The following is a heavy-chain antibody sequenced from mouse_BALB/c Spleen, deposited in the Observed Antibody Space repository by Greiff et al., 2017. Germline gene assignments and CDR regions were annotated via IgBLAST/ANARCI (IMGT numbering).Heavy chain of an antibody. V-gene: IGHV3-2*02. J-gene: IGHJ3*01. D-gene: IGHD2-4*01. CDR2: ISYSGST. Sequence: LQESGPGLVKPSQSLSLTCTVTGYSITSDYAWNWIRQFPGNKLEWMGYISYSGSTSYNPSPKSRISITRDTSKNQFFLQLNSVTTEDTATYYCARSGDYGVGWFAYWGQGTLVTVSA. CDR1: GYSITSDYA. CDR3: ARSGDYGVGWFAY.